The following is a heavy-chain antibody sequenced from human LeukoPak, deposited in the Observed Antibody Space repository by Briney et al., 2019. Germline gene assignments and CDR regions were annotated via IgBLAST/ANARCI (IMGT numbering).Heavy chain of an antibody. J-gene: IGHJ4*02. CDR3: ARPYCNGGSCHDYFDY. Sequence: ASVKVSCKASGYTFTGYYIHWVRQAPGQGLEWMGWINPYSGDTNFAQNFQGRVTMTRDTSISTAYMELRRLSSDDTAIYYCARPYCNGGSCHDYFDYWGQGTLVSVSS. CDR1: GYTFTGYY. D-gene: IGHD2-15*01. CDR2: INPYSGDT. V-gene: IGHV1-2*02.